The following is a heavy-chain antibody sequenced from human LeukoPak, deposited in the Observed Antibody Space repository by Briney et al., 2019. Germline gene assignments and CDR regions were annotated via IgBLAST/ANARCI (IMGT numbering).Heavy chain of an antibody. CDR1: GGSMSSNDW. D-gene: IGHD3-3*01. J-gene: IGHJ5*02. V-gene: IGHV4-4*02. Sequence: SSETLSLTCGVSGGSMSSNDWWGWVRQPPGNGLEWIWEIYHSGRTTYNPSIKSRVTISVEKSKHQFALNLRSVTAADTAVYYCARGVVGEAPGHNWFDPRGQGILVTVSS. CDR2: IYHSGRT. CDR3: ARGVVGEAPGHNWFDP.